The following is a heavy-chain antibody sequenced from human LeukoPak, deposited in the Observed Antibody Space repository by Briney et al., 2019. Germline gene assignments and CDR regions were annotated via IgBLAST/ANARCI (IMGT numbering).Heavy chain of an antibody. CDR1: GGSISSYY. CDR2: IYYSGST. D-gene: IGHD3-10*01. J-gene: IGHJ4*02. CDR3: ASYYGSGEFF. Sequence: SETLSLTCTVSGGSISSYYWSWIRQPPGKGLEWIGYIYYSGSTNYNPSLKSRVTISVDTSKNQFSLKLNSVTAADTAVYYCASYYGSGEFFWGQGTLVTVSS. V-gene: IGHV4-59*12.